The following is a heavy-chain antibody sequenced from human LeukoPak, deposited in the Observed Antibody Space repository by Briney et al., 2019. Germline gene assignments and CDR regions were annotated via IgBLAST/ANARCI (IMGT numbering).Heavy chain of an antibody. Sequence: GGSLRLSCAASGFTFSSYEMNWVRQAPGKGLEWVSYSSSSGSTIYYADSVKGRFTISRDNAKKSLYLQMNSLRAEDTAVYYCVREWKTGDNRRFDYWGQGTLVTVSS. D-gene: IGHD1-14*01. J-gene: IGHJ4*02. CDR1: GFTFSSYE. CDR2: SSSSGSTI. V-gene: IGHV3-48*03. CDR3: VREWKTGDNRRFDY.